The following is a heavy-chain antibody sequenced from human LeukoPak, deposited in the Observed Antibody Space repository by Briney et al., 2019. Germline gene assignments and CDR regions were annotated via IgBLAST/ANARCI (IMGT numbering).Heavy chain of an antibody. D-gene: IGHD3-22*01. Sequence: PGGSLRLSCAASGFTFNSYVIQWVRQAPDKGLEWVAFTWSDGSEKFYTDSVKGRFTISRDNSKNKVDLQMNSLRAEDTAAYFCARAQSATLSYYFDLWGQRTLVTVSS. CDR1: GFTFNSYV. V-gene: IGHV3-33*01. J-gene: IGHJ5*02. CDR3: ARAQSATLSYYFDL. CDR2: TWSDGSEK.